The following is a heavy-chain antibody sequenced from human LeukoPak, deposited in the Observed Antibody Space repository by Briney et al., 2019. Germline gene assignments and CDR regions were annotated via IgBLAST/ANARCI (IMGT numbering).Heavy chain of an antibody. CDR3: ARHYSGSYSPFDY. J-gene: IGHJ4*02. CDR2: ISRSSSYI. CDR1: GFTFSSYS. D-gene: IGHD1-26*01. V-gene: IGHV3-21*01. Sequence: GGSLRLSCAASGFTFSSYSMNWVRQAPGKGLEWVSSISRSSSYIYYADSVKGRFTIPRDNAKNSLYLQMNSLRAEDTAVYYCARHYSGSYSPFDYWGQGTLVTVSS.